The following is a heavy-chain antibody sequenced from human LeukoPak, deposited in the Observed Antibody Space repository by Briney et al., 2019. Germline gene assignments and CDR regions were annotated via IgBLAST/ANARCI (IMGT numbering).Heavy chain of an antibody. D-gene: IGHD4-17*01. CDR1: GGSISSYY. J-gene: IGHJ2*01. CDR2: IHYTGTT. V-gene: IGHV4-59*12. Sequence: PSETLSLTCTVPGGSISSYYWSWIRQPPGKGLEWIGDIHYTGTTKYNPSLKSRVTISIDTSKNQFSLELSSVTAADTAVYYCARRDYGWYFDLWGRGTLVTVSS. CDR3: ARRDYGWYFDL.